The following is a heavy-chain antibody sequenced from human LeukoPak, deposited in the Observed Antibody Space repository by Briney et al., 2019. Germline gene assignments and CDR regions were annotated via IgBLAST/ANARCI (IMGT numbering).Heavy chain of an antibody. CDR3: AALCTRGS. CDR2: INHSGST. CDR1: GGSFSGYY. J-gene: IGHJ4*02. D-gene: IGHD3-10*01. V-gene: IGHV4-34*01. Sequence: PSETLSLTCAVYGGSFSGYYWSWIRQPPGKGLEWIGEINHSGSTNYNPSLKSRVTISVDTSKNQFSLKLSSVTAADTAVYYCAALCTRGSWGQGKLVTVSS.